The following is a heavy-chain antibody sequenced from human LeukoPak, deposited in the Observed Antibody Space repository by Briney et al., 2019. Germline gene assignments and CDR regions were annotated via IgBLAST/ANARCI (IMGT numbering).Heavy chain of an antibody. CDR3: ARVYYGSGSYYHPFDY. CDR1: GGSFSGYC. V-gene: IGHV4-34*01. Sequence: SENLSRTCAVYGGSFSGYCWSWIRQPPGKGLEWIGETNHSGSTNYNPSLKIRVTISVDTSKNQFSLKLSSVTAADTAVYYCARVYYGSGSYYHPFDYWGQGTLVTVSS. CDR2: TNHSGST. D-gene: IGHD3-10*01. J-gene: IGHJ4*02.